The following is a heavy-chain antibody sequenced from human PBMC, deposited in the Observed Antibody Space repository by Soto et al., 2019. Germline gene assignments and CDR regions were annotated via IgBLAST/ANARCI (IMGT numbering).Heavy chain of an antibody. CDR1: GYSFTSYW. J-gene: IGHJ4*02. CDR2: IYPGDSDT. Sequence: GESLKICCKGSGYSFTSYWIGWVRQMPGKGLEWMGIIYPGDSDTRYSPSFQGQVTISADKSISTAYLQWSSLKASDTAMYYCARHFRYESIAVAPTLFDYWGQGTLVTVSS. D-gene: IGHD6-19*01. V-gene: IGHV5-51*01. CDR3: ARHFRYESIAVAPTLFDY.